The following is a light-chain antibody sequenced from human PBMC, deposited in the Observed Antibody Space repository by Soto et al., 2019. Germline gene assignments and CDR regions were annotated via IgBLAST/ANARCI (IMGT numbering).Light chain of an antibody. CDR1: NSNLGAGYD. J-gene: IGLJ3*02. V-gene: IGLV1-40*01. CDR3: QAYDYSLTAFV. Sequence: QSVLTQPPSVSGAPGQRVTISCPGNNSNLGAGYDVHWYQQLPGAAPKLVIFGNRNRPSGVPERFSGSKSGTSASLAITGLQAEDEADYYGQAYDYSLTAFVFGGGTKLTVL. CDR2: GNR.